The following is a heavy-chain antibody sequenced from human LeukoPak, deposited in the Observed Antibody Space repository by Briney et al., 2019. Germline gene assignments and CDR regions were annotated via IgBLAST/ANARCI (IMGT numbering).Heavy chain of an antibody. V-gene: IGHV1-69*05. D-gene: IGHD5-18*01. J-gene: IGHJ5*02. CDR3: ARDAVDTAMVGWFDP. CDR1: GGTFSSYA. CDR2: IIPIFGTA. Sequence: ASVKVSCKASGGTFSSYAISWVRQAPGQGVEWMGGIIPIFGTANYAQKFQGRVTITTDESTSTAYMELSSLRSEDTAVYYCARDAVDTAMVGWFDPWGQGTLVTVSS.